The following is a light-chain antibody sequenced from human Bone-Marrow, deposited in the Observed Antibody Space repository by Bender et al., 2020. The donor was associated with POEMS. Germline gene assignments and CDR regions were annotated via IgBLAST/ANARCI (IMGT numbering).Light chain of an antibody. Sequence: QSALTQPRSVSGSPGQSVTIPCTGTSSDVGGYNYVSWYQHHPGKAPKLMIYDVNNRPSGVSNRFSGSKSGNTASLTISGLQAEDEADYYCTSYRSSSTPCVFGTGTKVTVL. CDR2: DVN. V-gene: IGLV2-14*03. CDR1: SSDVGGYNY. J-gene: IGLJ1*01. CDR3: TSYRSSSTPCV.